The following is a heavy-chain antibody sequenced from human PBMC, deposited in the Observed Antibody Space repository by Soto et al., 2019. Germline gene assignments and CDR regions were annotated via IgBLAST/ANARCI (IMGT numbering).Heavy chain of an antibody. J-gene: IGHJ4*02. V-gene: IGHV4-59*01. CDR3: AREGSGGSWWFDY. CDR1: GGSISSYY. Sequence: QVQLQESGPGLVKPSETLSLTCTVSGGSISSYYWSWIRQPPGKGLEWIGYIYYSGSTNYNPSLRSRVTISVDTSKNQFSLKLRSVTGADTAVYYCAREGSGGSWWFDYWGQGTLVTVSS. D-gene: IGHD2-15*01. CDR2: IYYSGST.